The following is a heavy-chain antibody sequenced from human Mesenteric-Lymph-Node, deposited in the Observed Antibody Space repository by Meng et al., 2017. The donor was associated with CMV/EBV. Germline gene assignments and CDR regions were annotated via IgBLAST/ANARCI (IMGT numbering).Heavy chain of an antibody. CDR2: ISYTGSDQ. CDR3: ARVGNYGSGSYTSTYYFHY. J-gene: IGHJ4*02. V-gene: IGHV3-30*03. D-gene: IGHD3-10*01. CDR1: GFTFRTYG. Sequence: GESLKISCAASGFTFRTYGMHWVRRAPGKGLEWVAAISYTGSDQYYADSVKGRFTISRDNYKNTLYLQMNSLRAEDTAMYYCARVGNYGSGSYTSTYYFHYWGQGTLVTVSS.